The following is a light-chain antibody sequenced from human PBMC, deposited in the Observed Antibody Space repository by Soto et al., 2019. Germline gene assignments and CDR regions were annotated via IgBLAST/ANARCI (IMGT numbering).Light chain of an antibody. V-gene: IGKV3-20*01. Sequence: EVVLTQSPGTLSLSPGERATLSCRASQSVSSSYLAWYQQKPGQAPRLLIYGTSSRATGIPDRFSGSGSGTDFTLTISRLEPEDFAVYYCQQYDSSHLTFGGGTKVVIK. CDR3: QQYDSSHLT. CDR2: GTS. J-gene: IGKJ4*01. CDR1: QSVSSSY.